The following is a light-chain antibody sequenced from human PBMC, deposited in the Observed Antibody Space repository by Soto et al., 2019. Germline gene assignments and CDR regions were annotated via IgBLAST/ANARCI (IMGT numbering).Light chain of an antibody. CDR1: RSLSSDY. CDR2: GAS. V-gene: IGKV3-11*01. CDR3: QPPSTCPFT. J-gene: IGKJ1*01. Sequence: IVLMQSPDTLSLSPGERATLSCRASRSLSSDYLAWYQQKPGQAPRLLIYGASNRATGIPARFSGSGSGTDFTLTISSLEPEDFAVYFCQPPSTCPFTFGKGTQVDFK.